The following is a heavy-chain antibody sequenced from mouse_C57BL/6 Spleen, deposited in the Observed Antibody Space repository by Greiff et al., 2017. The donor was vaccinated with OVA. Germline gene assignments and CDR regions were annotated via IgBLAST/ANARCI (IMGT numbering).Heavy chain of an antibody. CDR3: ARSTVVAKNFDY. Sequence: SVGVLFPPFGSLRPSCASSVFPFPSSSLLFVRPPPGQALSLLGFIRTKAHGYTTEYSASLKGRFTISRDNSQSILYLQMNALRAEDSATYYCARSTVVAKNFDYWGQGTTLTVSS. CDR2: IRTKAHGYTT. V-gene: IGHV7-3*01. D-gene: IGHD1-1*01. CDR1: VFPFPSSS. J-gene: IGHJ2*01.